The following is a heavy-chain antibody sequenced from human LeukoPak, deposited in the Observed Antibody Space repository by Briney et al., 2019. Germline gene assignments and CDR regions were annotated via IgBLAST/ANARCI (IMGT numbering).Heavy chain of an antibody. CDR3: ARHGLRTYYYGSGSYPSDY. V-gene: IGHV4-34*01. CDR1: GGSFSGYY. D-gene: IGHD3-10*01. J-gene: IGHJ4*02. CDR2: INHSGST. Sequence: PSETLSLTCAVYGGSFSGYYWSWIRQPPGKGLEWIGEINHSGSTNYNPSLKSRVTTSVDTSKNQFSLKLSSVTAADTAVYYCARHGLRTYYYGSGSYPSDYWGQGTLVTVSS.